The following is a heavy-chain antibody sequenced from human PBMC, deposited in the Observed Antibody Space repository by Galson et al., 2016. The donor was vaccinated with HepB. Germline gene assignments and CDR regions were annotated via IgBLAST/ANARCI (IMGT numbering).Heavy chain of an antibody. V-gene: IGHV4-30-2*01. D-gene: IGHD4-17*01. J-gene: IGHJ3*02. Sequence: TLSLTCAVSGDSINSGGYSWSWIRQPPGKGLEWIGYLFHSGSTHYNPSLERRVTISVDRSKNQFSLNLTSVTAADTAVYYCARGDYGDYGEGAFDIWGQGTMVTVSP. CDR2: LFHSGST. CDR1: GDSINSGGYS. CDR3: ARGDYGDYGEGAFDI.